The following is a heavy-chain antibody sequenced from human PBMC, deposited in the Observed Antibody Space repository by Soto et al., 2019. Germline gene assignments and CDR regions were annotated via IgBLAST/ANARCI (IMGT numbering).Heavy chain of an antibody. V-gene: IGHV1-69*13. J-gene: IGHJ4*02. CDR1: GGTFSSYA. D-gene: IGHD6-13*01. CDR2: IIPIFGTA. CDR3: ARVSGVLTGFIGPSSSWMNHYFDY. Sequence: ASVKVSCKASGGTFSSYAISWVRQAPGQGLEWMGGIIPIFGTANYAQKFQGRVTITADESTSTAYMELSSLRSEDTAVYYCARVSGVLTGFIGPSSSWMNHYFDYWGQGTLVTVSS.